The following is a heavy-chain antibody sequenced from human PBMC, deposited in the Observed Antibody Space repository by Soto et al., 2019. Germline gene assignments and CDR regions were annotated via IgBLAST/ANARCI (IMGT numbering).Heavy chain of an antibody. J-gene: IGHJ4*02. Sequence: SVKVSCKASGGTFNKYAISWVRQAPGQGLEWMGGIIPMFGTANYAQKFQGRVTITADESTSTAYMELRSLRSEDTAVYYCARGVHYDSSGYYYFYWGRGTLVTVSS. CDR2: IIPMFGTA. V-gene: IGHV1-69*13. CDR3: ARGVHYDSSGYYYFY. CDR1: GGTFNKYA. D-gene: IGHD3-22*01.